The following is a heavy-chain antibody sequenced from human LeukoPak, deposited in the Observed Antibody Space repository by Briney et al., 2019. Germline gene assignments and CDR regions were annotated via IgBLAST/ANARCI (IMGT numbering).Heavy chain of an antibody. CDR1: GFTFSGYW. J-gene: IGHJ4*02. V-gene: IGHV3-7*01. Sequence: PGGSLRLSCAASGFTFSGYWMTWVRQAPGKGLEWVANIKQXGSETYYVDSVKGRFTISRDNARNSLYLQMNSLRAEDTAVYYCARGKGVDYWGQGILVTVSS. CDR2: IKQXGSET. CDR3: ARGKGVDY.